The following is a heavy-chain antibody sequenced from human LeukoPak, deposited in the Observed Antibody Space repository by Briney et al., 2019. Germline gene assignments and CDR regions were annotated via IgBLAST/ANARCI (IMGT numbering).Heavy chain of an antibody. J-gene: IGHJ4*02. CDR1: GYTFISYG. V-gene: IGHV1-8*02. D-gene: IGHD4-23*01. CDR2: MNPNSGNT. Sequence: ASVKVSCKASGYTFISYGINWVRQATGQGLEWMGWMNPNSGNTGYAQKFQGRVTMTRNTSISTAYMELSSLRSEDTAVYYCARVLDYGGNSGMMFWGQGTLVTVSS. CDR3: ARVLDYGGNSGMMF.